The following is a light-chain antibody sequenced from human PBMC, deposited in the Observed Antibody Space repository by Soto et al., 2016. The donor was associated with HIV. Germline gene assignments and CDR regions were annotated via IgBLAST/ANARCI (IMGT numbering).Light chain of an antibody. CDR1: QDIVDW. V-gene: IGKV1-5*03. Sequence: DIQMTQSPSTLSASIGDRVTITCRASQDIVDWLAWYQQEPGKTPNLLIYRASTLKSGVPSRFSGTGSGTEFTLTISSLQPADFATYYCQQYDTYPLTFGGGPRWR. J-gene: IGKJ4*01. CDR2: RAS. CDR3: QQYDTYPLT.